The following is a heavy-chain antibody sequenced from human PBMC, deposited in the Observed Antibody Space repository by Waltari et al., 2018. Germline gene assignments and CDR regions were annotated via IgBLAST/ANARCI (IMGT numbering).Heavy chain of an antibody. J-gene: IGHJ3*02. Sequence: EVQLVESGGGLVQPGGSLRLSCAASGFTFRSYSMNWVRQAPGKGLEWVSYISSSSSTIYYADSVKGRFTISRDNAKKSLYLQMNSLRAEDTAVYYCARAPWRGAFDIWGQGTMVTVSS. V-gene: IGHV3-48*04. CDR2: ISSSSSTI. CDR1: GFTFRSYS. CDR3: ARAPWRGAFDI.